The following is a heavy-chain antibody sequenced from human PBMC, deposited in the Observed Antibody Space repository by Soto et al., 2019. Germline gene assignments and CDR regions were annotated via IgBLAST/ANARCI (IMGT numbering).Heavy chain of an antibody. CDR3: AKGLALMADH. J-gene: IGHJ4*02. V-gene: IGHV3-30-3*01. CDR2: ISYDGSNK. CDR1: GFTFSSYA. D-gene: IGHD2-21*01. Sequence: GGSLRLSCAASGFTFSSYAMHWVRQAPGKGLEWVAVISYDGSNKYYADSVKGRFTISRDNSKNTLYLQMDRLRVEDTAVYFCAKGLALMADHWGQGTPVTVYS.